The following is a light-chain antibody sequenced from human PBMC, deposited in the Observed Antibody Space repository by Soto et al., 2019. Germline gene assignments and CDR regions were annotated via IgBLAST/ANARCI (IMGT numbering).Light chain of an antibody. Sequence: QSALTQPASVSGSPGQSITISCTGSSNDVGGYNYVSWYQQHPGKAPKLMIYDVRDRPSGVSNRFSGSKSGNTASLTISGLQAEDEADYYCSSYTSSSTRVFGTGTKLTVL. V-gene: IGLV2-14*01. CDR3: SSYTSSSTRV. CDR1: SNDVGGYNY. J-gene: IGLJ1*01. CDR2: DVR.